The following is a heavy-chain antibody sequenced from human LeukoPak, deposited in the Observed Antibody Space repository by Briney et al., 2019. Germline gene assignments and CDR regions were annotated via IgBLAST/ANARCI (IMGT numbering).Heavy chain of an antibody. CDR3: AREGRPIREGPYWYFDL. Sequence: PSETLSLTCTVSGGSISSGSYYWSWIRQPAGKGLEWIGRIYTSGSTNYNPSLKSRVTISVDTSKNQFSLKLSSVTAADTAVYYCAREGRPIREGPYWYFDLWGRGTLVTVSS. D-gene: IGHD6-6*01. CDR1: GGSISSGSYY. V-gene: IGHV4-61*02. J-gene: IGHJ2*01. CDR2: IYTSGST.